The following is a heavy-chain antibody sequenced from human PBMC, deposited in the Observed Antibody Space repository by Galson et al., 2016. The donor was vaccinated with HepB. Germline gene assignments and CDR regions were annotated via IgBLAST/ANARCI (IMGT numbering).Heavy chain of an antibody. D-gene: IGHD2-8*01. CDR3: ARELPNGLRFDH. J-gene: IGHJ4*02. Sequence: SVKVSCKASGYTLTSYHMHWVRQAPGQGPEWMGIMYGNSGATSYAPKFQGRITITRDTSTTTVYMELSALGSEDTAVYYCARELPNGLRFDHWGQGSLVTVAS. CDR2: MYGNSGAT. V-gene: IGHV1-46*01. CDR1: GYTLTSYH.